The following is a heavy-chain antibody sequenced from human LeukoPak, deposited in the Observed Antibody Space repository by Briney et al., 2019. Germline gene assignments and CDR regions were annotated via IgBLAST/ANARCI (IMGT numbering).Heavy chain of an antibody. CDR3: ARDVGSYSDY. CDR2: IYYSGST. V-gene: IGHV4-59*01. D-gene: IGHD1-26*01. CDR1: GDSISSNY. J-gene: IGHJ4*02. Sequence: PSETLSLTCTVSGDSISSNYWSWVRQPPGKGLEWIGYIYYSGSTNYNPSLKSRVTISVDTSKNQYSLQLSSVTAADTAVYYCARDVGSYSDYWGQGTLVTVSS.